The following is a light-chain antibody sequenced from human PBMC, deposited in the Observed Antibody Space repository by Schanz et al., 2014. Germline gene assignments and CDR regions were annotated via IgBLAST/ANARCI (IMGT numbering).Light chain of an antibody. CDR1: QDISNY. J-gene: IGKJ4*01. V-gene: IGKV1-33*01. Sequence: DIQMTQSPSSLSASVGDRVTITCQASQDISNYLNWYQQKPGKAPKLLIYDASNLETGVPSRFSGSASGTDFAFTISSLEPEDVATYYCQQYNSYPLTFGGGTKVEIK. CDR3: QQYNSYPLT. CDR2: DAS.